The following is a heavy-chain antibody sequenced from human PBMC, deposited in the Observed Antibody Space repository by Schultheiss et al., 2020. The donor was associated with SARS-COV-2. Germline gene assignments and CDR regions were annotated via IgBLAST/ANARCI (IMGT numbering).Heavy chain of an antibody. CDR3: ARSEYGVSSAFDM. J-gene: IGHJ3*02. D-gene: IGHD6-6*01. CDR1: GYTFTSYD. Sequence: GESLKISCKASGYTFTSYDINWVRQATGQGLEWMGWMNPNSGNTGYAQKFQGRVTMTRNTSISTAYMELSSLRSEDTAVYYCARSEYGVSSAFDMWGQGTMVTVSS. V-gene: IGHV1-8*01. CDR2: MNPNSGNT.